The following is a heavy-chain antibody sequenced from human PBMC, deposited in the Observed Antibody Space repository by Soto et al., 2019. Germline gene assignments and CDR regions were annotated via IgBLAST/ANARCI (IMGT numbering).Heavy chain of an antibody. J-gene: IGHJ6*02. V-gene: IGHV1-69*02. CDR2: IIPVLDVE. Sequence: SVKVSCKASGGSFTNFIVTWVRQAPGQGLEWIGRIIPVLDVEYYAQKFQGRLTITADKSTNTAYMELSSLRSEDTAVYYCATLGVRGVINYYYYGMDVWGQGTTVTVS. CDR1: GGSFTNFI. CDR3: ATLGVRGVINYYYYGMDV. D-gene: IGHD3-10*01.